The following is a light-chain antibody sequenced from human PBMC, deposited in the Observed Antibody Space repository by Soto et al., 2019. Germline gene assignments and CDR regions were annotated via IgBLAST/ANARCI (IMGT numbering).Light chain of an antibody. CDR1: QSVSSR. V-gene: IGKV3D-15*01. J-gene: IGKJ1*01. Sequence: EIVMTQSPATLSVSPGERATLSCRASQSVSSRLAWYQQKPGQAPRLLISGASSRATGIPDRFSGRGSGTDFTLTISCLQSEDFATYYCQQYYSYPRTFGQGTKVDIK. CDR2: GAS. CDR3: QQYYSYPRT.